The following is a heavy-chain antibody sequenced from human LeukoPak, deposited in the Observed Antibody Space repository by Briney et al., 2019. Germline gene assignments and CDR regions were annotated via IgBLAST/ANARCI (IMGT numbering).Heavy chain of an antibody. CDR1: GSTFSRYW. V-gene: IGHV3-74*01. Sequence: PGGSLRLSCAASGSTFSRYWMHWVRQAPGKGLVWVSRVKSDGSDTIYADSVKGRFTISRDNAKNSLYLQMNSLRAEDTAVYFCMGNSVGYWGQGTLVTVSS. CDR3: MGNSVGY. D-gene: IGHD1-26*01. CDR2: VKSDGSDT. J-gene: IGHJ4*02.